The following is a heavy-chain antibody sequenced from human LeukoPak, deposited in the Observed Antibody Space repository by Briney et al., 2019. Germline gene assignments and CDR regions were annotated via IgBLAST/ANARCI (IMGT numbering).Heavy chain of an antibody. CDR2: INAGNGNT. V-gene: IGHV1-3*03. J-gene: IGHJ4*02. CDR1: GYTFTSYA. D-gene: IGHD6-19*01. Sequence: GASVKVSCKASGYTFTSYAMHWVRQAPGQRLKWMGWINAGNGNTKYSKEFQGRVTITRDTSASAVYMGLSSLRSDDMAVYYCARVVRYSSGPLTDLLPYYFDYWGQGTLVTVSS. CDR3: ARVVRYSSGPLTDLLPYYFDY.